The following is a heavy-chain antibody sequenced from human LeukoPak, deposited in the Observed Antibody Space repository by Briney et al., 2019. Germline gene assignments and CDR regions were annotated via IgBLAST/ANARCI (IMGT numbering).Heavy chain of an antibody. CDR1: GFTFTNYA. V-gene: IGHV3-23*01. CDR3: AKDRAGASLWFGELLFDQYGMDV. D-gene: IGHD3-10*01. CDR2: IGGGLSST. Sequence: GGSLRLSCAASGFTFTNYAVNWVRQAPGKGLEWVSTIGGGLSSTYYADSVKGRFTISRDNSKNTVSLQMNGLRAEDTAVYYCAKDRAGASLWFGELLFDQYGMDVWGQGTTVTVSS. J-gene: IGHJ6*02.